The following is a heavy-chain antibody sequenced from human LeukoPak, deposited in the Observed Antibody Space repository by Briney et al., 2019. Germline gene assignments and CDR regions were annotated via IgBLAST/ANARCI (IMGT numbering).Heavy chain of an antibody. CDR3: AKSGGAAGLFGAFDI. Sequence: GGSLRLSCAASGFTFSSYGMSWVRQAPGKGLEWVSAISGSGGSTYYADSVKGRFTISRDNSKNTLYLQMNSLRAEDTAVYYCAKSGGAAGLFGAFDIWGQGTMVTVSS. CDR1: GFTFSSYG. CDR2: ISGSGGST. J-gene: IGHJ3*02. V-gene: IGHV3-23*01. D-gene: IGHD1-26*01.